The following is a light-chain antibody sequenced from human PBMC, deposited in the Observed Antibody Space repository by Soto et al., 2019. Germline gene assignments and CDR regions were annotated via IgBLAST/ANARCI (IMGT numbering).Light chain of an antibody. J-gene: IGKJ1*01. CDR3: QQYYKRTRR. V-gene: IGKV3-11*01. CDR1: QTVSNK. Sequence: EIGSTHTPSTLSRYPKDLATVSFRSTQTVSNKLAWYQHKPGQAPRLLIYDTSNRATGIPARFSGSGSGTDFTLTISSLEPEDFAVYYCQQYYKRTRRLGQGTKVEIK. CDR2: DTS.